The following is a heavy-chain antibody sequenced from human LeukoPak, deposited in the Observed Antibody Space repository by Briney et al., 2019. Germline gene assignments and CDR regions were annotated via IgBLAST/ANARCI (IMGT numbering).Heavy chain of an antibody. CDR1: GGSISNSGCFY. CDR2: ISYRGSN. CDR3: ARISQSSGGFYY. Sequence: SQTLSLTCTVSGGSISNSGCFYWSWIRQHPGNGLEWIGFISYRGSNYYNTSLKSRVSMSVDTSRSQFSLRLTSVTDEDRAVYYCARISQSSGGFYYWGQGSLVTVSS. J-gene: IGHJ4*02. D-gene: IGHD2-15*01. V-gene: IGHV4-31*02.